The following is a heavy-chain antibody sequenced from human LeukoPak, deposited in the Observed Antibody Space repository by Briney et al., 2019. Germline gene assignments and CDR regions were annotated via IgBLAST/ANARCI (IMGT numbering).Heavy chain of an antibody. CDR3: ARDHLGGYDFDY. Sequence: ASVKVSCKASGYTFTSYGISWVRQAPGQGLEWMGWVSAYNGNTNYAQKLQGRVTMTTDTSTSTAYMELRSLRSDDTAVYYCARDHLGGYDFDYWGQGTLVTVSS. J-gene: IGHJ4*02. CDR2: VSAYNGNT. CDR1: GYTFTSYG. V-gene: IGHV1-18*04. D-gene: IGHD5-12*01.